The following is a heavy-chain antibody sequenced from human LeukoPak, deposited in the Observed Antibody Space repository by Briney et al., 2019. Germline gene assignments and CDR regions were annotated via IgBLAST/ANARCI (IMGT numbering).Heavy chain of an antibody. J-gene: IGHJ4*02. Sequence: GGSLRLSCAASGFTFSNYGMSWVRQAPGKGLEWVSGISGSGDNTYYADSVKGRFTISRDNSKNTLYLQMNSLRAEDTAVYYCAKGRYSGSYYFDYWGQGTLVTVSS. CDR3: AKGRYSGSYYFDY. D-gene: IGHD1-26*01. CDR2: ISGSGDNT. CDR1: GFTFSNYG. V-gene: IGHV3-23*01.